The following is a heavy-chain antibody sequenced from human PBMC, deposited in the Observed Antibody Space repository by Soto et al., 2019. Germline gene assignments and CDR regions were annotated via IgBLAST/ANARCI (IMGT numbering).Heavy chain of an antibody. CDR2: IYYSGST. D-gene: IGHD5-12*01. Sequence: QVQLQESGPGLVKPSETLSLTCTVSGGSISSYYWSWIRQPPGKGPEWIGYIYYSGSTNYNPSLKSRVTISVDTSKNQFSLKLSSVTAADTAVYYCARKEMATDDAFDIWGQGTMVTVSS. J-gene: IGHJ3*02. V-gene: IGHV4-59*01. CDR3: ARKEMATDDAFDI. CDR1: GGSISSYY.